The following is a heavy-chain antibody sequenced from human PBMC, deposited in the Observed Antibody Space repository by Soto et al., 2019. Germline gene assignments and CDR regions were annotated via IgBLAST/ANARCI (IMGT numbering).Heavy chain of an antibody. D-gene: IGHD4-17*01. CDR2: ISGSGGST. J-gene: IGHJ3*02. V-gene: IGHV3-23*01. CDR3: AWDATAGVYADYFPHDAWDI. CDR1: VFTFSSYA. Sequence: PGGSLRLSCAASVFTFSSYAMSWVRQAPGKGLEWVSAISGSGGSTYYADSVKGRFTISRDNAKNSLYLQMNSLRVEDTAVYYCAWDATAGVYADYFPHDAWDIWGQGTVGTV.